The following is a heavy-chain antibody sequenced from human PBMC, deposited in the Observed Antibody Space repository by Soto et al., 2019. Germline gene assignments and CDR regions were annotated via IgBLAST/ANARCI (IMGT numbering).Heavy chain of an antibody. CDR3: APLWFGEGPRAFDI. Sequence: EVQLVESGGGVVRPGGSLRLACAASGFTFDDYGMSWVRQAPGKGLEWVSGINWNGGSTGYADSVKGRFTISRENAKNSLYLPMNSLRAEDTALYPCAPLWFGEGPRAFDIWCQGTMVTVSS. D-gene: IGHD3-10*01. J-gene: IGHJ3*02. V-gene: IGHV3-20*01. CDR2: INWNGGST. CDR1: GFTFDDYG.